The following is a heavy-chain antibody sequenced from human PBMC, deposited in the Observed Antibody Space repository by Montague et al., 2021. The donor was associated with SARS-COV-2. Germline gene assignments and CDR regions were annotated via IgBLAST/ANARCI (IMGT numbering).Heavy chain of an antibody. D-gene: IGHD3-10*01. CDR2: INHSENT. CDR3: ASGIYPSGSYYNRYYYGLNI. J-gene: IGHJ6*02. CDR1: GGSFDSDNF. V-gene: IGHV4-39*07. Sequence: SETLSLTCSVSGGSFDSDNFFWGWIRQPPEKGLEWIGEINHSENTKYNPSLKSPVTISIDTSKNQFSLKMTSVTAADTATYYCASGIYPSGSYYNRYYYGLNIWGPGTTVIVSS.